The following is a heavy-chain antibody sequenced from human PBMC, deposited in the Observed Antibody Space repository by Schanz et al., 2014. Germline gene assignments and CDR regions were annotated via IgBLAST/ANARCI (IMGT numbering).Heavy chain of an antibody. CDR2: ISRDGTTS. V-gene: IGHV3-11*01. CDR1: GFIFNDYY. CDR3: ARENLNWEAFDI. D-gene: IGHD7-27*01. J-gene: IGHJ3*02. Sequence: QVQLVESGGGLVKPGGSLRLSCAASGFIFNDYYMNWIRQAPGKGLEWLSYISRDGTTSYYADSVKGRFTSSRDNAKNSLYLEMTSLRGEDTAVYYCARENLNWEAFDIWGQGTVVTVSS.